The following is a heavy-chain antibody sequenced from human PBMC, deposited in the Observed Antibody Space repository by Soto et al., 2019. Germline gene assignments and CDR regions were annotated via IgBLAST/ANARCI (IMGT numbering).Heavy chain of an antibody. D-gene: IGHD3-10*01. J-gene: IGHJ4*02. V-gene: IGHV3-23*01. CDR3: AKVGVLLWFGELLYFDY. Sequence: GGSLRLSCAASGFTFSSYAMSWVRQAPGKGLEWVSAISGSGGSTYYADSVKGRFTISRDNSKNTLYLQMNSLRAEDTAVYYCAKVGVLLWFGELLYFDYWGQGTLVTVSS. CDR2: ISGSGGST. CDR1: GFTFSSYA.